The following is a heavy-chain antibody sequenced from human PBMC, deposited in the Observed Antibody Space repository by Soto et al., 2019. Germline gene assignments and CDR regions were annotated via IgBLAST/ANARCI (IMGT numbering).Heavy chain of an antibody. D-gene: IGHD1-1*01. CDR1: GFAFGSYW. J-gene: IGHJ4*02. CDR3: LRDQRHWNEFADQ. Sequence: VKLVESGGGLVQPGGSLGLSCAASGFAFGSYWMHWIRQAPGKGLVWVSRISQDGAIATQADSVKGRFTISRDNAKNTLFLQMNSLRADDTAVYYCLRDQRHWNEFADQWGQGTLVTVSS. V-gene: IGHV3-74*01. CDR2: ISQDGAIA.